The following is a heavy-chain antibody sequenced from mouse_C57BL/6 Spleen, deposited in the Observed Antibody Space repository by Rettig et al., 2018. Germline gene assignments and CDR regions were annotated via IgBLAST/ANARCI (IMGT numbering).Heavy chain of an antibody. CDR1: GFTFSSYT. D-gene: IGHD2-3*01. Sequence: SGFTFSSYTMSWVRQTPEKRLEWVATISGGGGNTYYPDSVKGRFTISRDNAKNTLYLQMSSLRSEDTALYYCARHDGYYAWFAYWGQGTLVTVSA. V-gene: IGHV5-9*01. CDR3: ARHDGYYAWFAY. CDR2: ISGGGGNT. J-gene: IGHJ3*01.